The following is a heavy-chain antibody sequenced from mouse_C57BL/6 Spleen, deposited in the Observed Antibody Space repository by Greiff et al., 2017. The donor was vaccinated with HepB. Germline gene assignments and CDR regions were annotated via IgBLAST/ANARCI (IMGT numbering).Heavy chain of an antibody. CDR2: IYPRDGST. J-gene: IGHJ3*01. V-gene: IGHV1-85*01. Sequence: QVQLQQSGPELVKPGASVKLSCKASGYTFTSYDINWVKQRPGQGLEWIGWIYPRDGSTKYNEKFKGKATLTVDTSSSTAYMELHSLTSEDSAVYFCARSPAYGSSSTWFAYWGQGTLVTVSA. CDR3: ARSPAYGSSSTWFAY. CDR1: GYTFTSYD. D-gene: IGHD1-1*01.